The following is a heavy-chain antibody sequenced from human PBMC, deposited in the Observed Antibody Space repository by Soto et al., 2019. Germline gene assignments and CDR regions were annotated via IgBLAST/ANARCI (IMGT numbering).Heavy chain of an antibody. CDR3: APHVHCSGGSCHYDAFDI. J-gene: IGHJ3*02. Sequence: EVQLLESGGGLVQPGESLRLSCAVSGFIFGNYMMTWVRQAPGKGLEWVSTIRDGGESTYYADSVKGRFTISRDNSNHTLXLQMDSLGVEDTAVYYCAPHVHCSGGSCHYDAFDIRGQGTMVTVSS. CDR1: GFIFGNYM. V-gene: IGHV3-23*01. CDR2: IRDGGEST. D-gene: IGHD2-15*01.